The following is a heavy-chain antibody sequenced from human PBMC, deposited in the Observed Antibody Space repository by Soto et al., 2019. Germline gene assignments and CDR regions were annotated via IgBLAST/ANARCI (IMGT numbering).Heavy chain of an antibody. CDR3: TKASSDRHHMDV. V-gene: IGHV3-23*01. Sequence: VGSLRLSCATSGFTFSNFVMRWVRQTPGKGLEWVSTITSTGGDTYYTDSVRGRFTISRDNSKNTLYLQMSSLRAEDTALYYCTKASSDRHHMDVWGQGTTVTVSS. J-gene: IGHJ6*02. CDR2: ITSTGGDT. CDR1: GFTFSNFV.